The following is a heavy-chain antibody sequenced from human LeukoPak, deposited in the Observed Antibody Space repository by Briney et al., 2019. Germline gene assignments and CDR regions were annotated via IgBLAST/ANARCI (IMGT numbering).Heavy chain of an antibody. CDR3: AKGAQTYGSGGEFDY. Sequence: GGSLRLSCAASGFTFSSYPMSLVRQAPGKGLEWVSTISGSGGSTYYAGSVKGRFTISRDNSKNTLYLQMNSLRAEDTAVYYCAKGAQTYGSGGEFDYWGQGTLVTVSS. CDR1: GFTFSSYP. V-gene: IGHV3-23*01. D-gene: IGHD3-10*01. CDR2: ISGSGGST. J-gene: IGHJ4*02.